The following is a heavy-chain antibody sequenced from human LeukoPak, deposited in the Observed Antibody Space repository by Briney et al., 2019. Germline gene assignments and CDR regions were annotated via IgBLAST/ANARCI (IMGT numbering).Heavy chain of an antibody. CDR1: GRSFSGYY. J-gene: IGHJ4*02. CDR2: INHSGNT. D-gene: IGHD4-11*01. Sequence: SETLSLTCAVYGRSFSGYYWTWIRQPPGKGLEWIGEINHSGNTKYNPSLKSRVTISVDTSKNQFSLKLSSVTAADTAVYYCARWATTGISYFDYWGQGTLVTVSS. V-gene: IGHV4-34*01. CDR3: ARWATTGISYFDY.